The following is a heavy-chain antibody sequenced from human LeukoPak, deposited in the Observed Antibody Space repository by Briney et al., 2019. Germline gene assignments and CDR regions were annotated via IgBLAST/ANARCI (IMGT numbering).Heavy chain of an antibody. CDR3: AGGYGSGSYPIDY. J-gene: IGHJ4*02. CDR1: GFTFSNYG. CDR2: IWYDGSNK. Sequence: GGSLRLSCAASGFTFSNYGLHWVRQAPGKGLEWVAVIWYDGSNKYYADSVKGRFTISRDNSKNTLYLQMNSLRAEDTAVYYCAGGYGSGSYPIDYWGQGTLVTVSS. D-gene: IGHD3-10*01. V-gene: IGHV3-33*01.